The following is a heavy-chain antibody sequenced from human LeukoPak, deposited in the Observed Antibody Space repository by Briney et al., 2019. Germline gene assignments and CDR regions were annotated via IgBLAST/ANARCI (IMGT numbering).Heavy chain of an antibody. J-gene: IGHJ5*02. CDR2: ISWNSGSI. CDR1: GFTFDDYA. D-gene: IGHD3-10*01. V-gene: IGHV3-9*03. CDR3: AKGGYYGSGSSENWFDP. Sequence: GGSLRLSCAASGFTFDDYAMHWVRQAPGKGLEWVSGISWNSGSIGYADSVKGRFTISRDNAKNSLYLQMNSLRAEDMALYYCAKGGYYGSGSSENWFDPWGRGTLVTVSS.